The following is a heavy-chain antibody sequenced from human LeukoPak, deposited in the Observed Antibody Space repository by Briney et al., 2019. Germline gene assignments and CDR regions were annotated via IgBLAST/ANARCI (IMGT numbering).Heavy chain of an antibody. CDR2: IYYSGST. CDR1: GGSISSSSYY. Sequence: PSETLSLTCTVSGGSISSSSYYWGWIRQPPGKGLEWIGSIYYSGSTYYNPSLKSRVTISVDTSKNQFSLKLSSVTAADTAVYYCARVVQWLVNAFDIWGQGTMVTVSS. J-gene: IGHJ3*02. D-gene: IGHD6-19*01. CDR3: ARVVQWLVNAFDI. V-gene: IGHV4-39*07.